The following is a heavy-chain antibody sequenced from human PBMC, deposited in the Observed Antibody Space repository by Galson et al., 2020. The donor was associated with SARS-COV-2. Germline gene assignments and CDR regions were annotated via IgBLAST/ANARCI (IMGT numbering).Heavy chain of an antibody. V-gene: IGHV3-23*01. CDR2: INDNGGNT. D-gene: IGHD3-22*01. CDR3: AKEFYYDNDAY. J-gene: IGHJ4*02. Sequence: SCAASGFTFSSYGMAWVRQSPGKGLEWVSTINDNGGNTHYADSLKGRFTISRDNSKSTLFLQMNSLSAEDTAVYYCAKEFYYDNDAYWGQGTLVTVSS. CDR1: GFTFSSYG.